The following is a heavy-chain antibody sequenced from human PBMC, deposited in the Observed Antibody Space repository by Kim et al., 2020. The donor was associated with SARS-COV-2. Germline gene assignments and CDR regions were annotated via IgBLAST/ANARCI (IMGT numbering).Heavy chain of an antibody. V-gene: IGHV1-3*01. D-gene: IGHD2-15*01. Sequence: GNGNTIYSQKFQGRVTFTTDTSASTAYMELSSLRSEDSAVYYCLGGYYLDYWGQGTLVTVSS. J-gene: IGHJ4*02. CDR2: GNGNT. CDR3: LGGYYLDY.